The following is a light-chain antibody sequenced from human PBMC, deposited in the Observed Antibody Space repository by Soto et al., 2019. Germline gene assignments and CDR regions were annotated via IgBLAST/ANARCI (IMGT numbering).Light chain of an antibody. Sequence: DIQMTQSPSTLSASVGDRVTITCRASQSISTWFAWYQQKPGKAPKLLIYKASNLEGGVPSRFSGSGSGTEFTITINSLQPDDFATYYCQQYNTYPLSFGGGTTVEIK. CDR3: QQYNTYPLS. V-gene: IGKV1-5*03. CDR2: KAS. CDR1: QSISTW. J-gene: IGKJ4*01.